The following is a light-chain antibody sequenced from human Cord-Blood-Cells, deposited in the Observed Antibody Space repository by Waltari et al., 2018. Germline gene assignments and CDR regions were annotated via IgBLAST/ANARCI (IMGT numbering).Light chain of an antibody. J-gene: IGLJ2*01. CDR3: SSYACSSTEV. CDR1: SSDVGGYNY. V-gene: IGLV2-8*01. CDR2: EVS. Sequence: QSALTQPPSASGSPGQSVTISCTGTSSDVGGYNYVSWYQQHPGKAPKLMIYEVSKRPSGVPDRFSGSKSGNTASLTVSGLQAEDEADYYCSSYACSSTEVFGGGTKVTVL.